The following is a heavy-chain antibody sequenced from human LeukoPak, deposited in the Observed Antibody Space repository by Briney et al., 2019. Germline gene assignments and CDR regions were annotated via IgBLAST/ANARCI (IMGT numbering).Heavy chain of an antibody. V-gene: IGHV3-23*01. D-gene: IGHD1-1*01. CDR2: ISGSGDTT. Sequence: GGSLRLSCEAAGFTLSSYAMSWVRQAPGKGLEWVSVISGSGDTTDYADSVKGRFTISRDNSKNTLYLQMNSLRAEDTAVYYCARDVRGLERRYNWFDPWGQGTLVTVSS. CDR3: ARDVRGLERRYNWFDP. CDR1: GFTLSSYA. J-gene: IGHJ5*02.